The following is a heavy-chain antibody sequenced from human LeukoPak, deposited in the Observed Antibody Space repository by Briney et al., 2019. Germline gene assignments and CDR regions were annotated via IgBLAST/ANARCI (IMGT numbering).Heavy chain of an antibody. CDR1: GGPFSGYF. V-gene: IGHV4-34*01. CDR2: IHNSGTT. D-gene: IGHD3-10*01. J-gene: IGHJ4*02. Sequence: TSETLSLTCAVSGGPFSGYFWSWIRQPPGKGLEWIGEIHNSGTTNCNPSLNSRVTISEDTSKNQIYLNLRSVTAADTAVYYCARRYYYNLGSFPFDFWGQGTLVTVSS. CDR3: ARRYYYNLGSFPFDF.